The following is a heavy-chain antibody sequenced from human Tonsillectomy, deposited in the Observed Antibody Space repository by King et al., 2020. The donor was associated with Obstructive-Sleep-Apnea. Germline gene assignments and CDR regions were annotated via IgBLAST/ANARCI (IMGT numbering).Heavy chain of an antibody. V-gene: IGHV1-3*01. D-gene: IGHD6-19*01. Sequence: QLVQSGAEVKKPGASVKVSCKASGYSFTSYAMHWVRQAPGQRLEWMGWINAGNGNTKYLQKFQGRVTITRDTSASTAYMELSSLRSEDTAVYYCARAGGVAGFFDYWGQGTLVTVSS. CDR2: INAGNGNT. J-gene: IGHJ4*02. CDR3: ARAGGVAGFFDY. CDR1: GYSFTSYA.